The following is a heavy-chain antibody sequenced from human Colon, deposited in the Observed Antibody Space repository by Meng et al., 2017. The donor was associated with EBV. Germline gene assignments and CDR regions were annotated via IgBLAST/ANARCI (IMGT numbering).Heavy chain of an antibody. CDR3: ARVPTTGYKDH. J-gene: IGHJ4*02. CDR2: VSHPGSA. Sequence: HVLLPQLGAGLLKPSETLSLTCTVNGGSFSGYVWSCVRQPPGKGMEWIGEVSHPGSANYNPSLKSRVTISVDASEKQFSLRLTPVTAADSAVYYCARVPTTGYKDHWGQGTLVTVSS. CDR1: GGSFSGYV. D-gene: IGHD3-9*01. V-gene: IGHV4-34*02.